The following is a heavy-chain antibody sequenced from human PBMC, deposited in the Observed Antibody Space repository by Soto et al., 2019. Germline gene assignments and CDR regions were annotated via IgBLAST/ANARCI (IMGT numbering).Heavy chain of an antibody. Sequence: RXSCAASGFTFSSYSMNWVRQAPGKGLEWVSYISSSSSTIYYADSVKGRFTISRDNAKNSLYLQMNSLRDEDTAVYYCARDALVLVVAAPGRMDVWSQGSTVTVSS. CDR3: ARDALVLVVAAPGRMDV. CDR1: GFTFSSYS. J-gene: IGHJ6*02. V-gene: IGHV3-48*02. D-gene: IGHD2-15*01. CDR2: ISSSSSTI.